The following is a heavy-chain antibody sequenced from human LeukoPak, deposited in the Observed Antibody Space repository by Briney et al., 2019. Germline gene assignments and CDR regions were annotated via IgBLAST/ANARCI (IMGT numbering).Heavy chain of an antibody. J-gene: IGHJ4*02. CDR1: GFTFSSYW. CDR2: INTDGSST. Sequence: GGSLRLSCAASGFTFSSYWMHWVRQAPGKGLVWVSRINTDGSSTSYADSVKGRFTISRDNAKNTLYLQMNSLRAEDTAVYYCARDPGGPLRFLEREGGYFDYWGQGTLVTVSS. V-gene: IGHV3-74*01. CDR3: ARDPGGPLRFLEREGGYFDY. D-gene: IGHD3-3*01.